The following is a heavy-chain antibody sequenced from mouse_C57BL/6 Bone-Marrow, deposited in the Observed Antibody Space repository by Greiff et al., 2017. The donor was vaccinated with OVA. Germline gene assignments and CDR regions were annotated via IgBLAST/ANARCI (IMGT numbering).Heavy chain of an antibody. CDR3: AFSNPWFAY. V-gene: IGHV1-81*01. D-gene: IGHD2-5*01. CDR2: IYPRSGNT. Sequence: VKLQESGAELARPGASVKLSCKASGYTFTSYGISWVKQRTGQGFEWIGEIYPRSGNTYYNEKFKGKATLTAEKSSSTAYVELRSLTAEDSAVYVWAFSNPWFAYWGQGTLVTGSA. CDR1: GYTFTSYG. J-gene: IGHJ3*01.